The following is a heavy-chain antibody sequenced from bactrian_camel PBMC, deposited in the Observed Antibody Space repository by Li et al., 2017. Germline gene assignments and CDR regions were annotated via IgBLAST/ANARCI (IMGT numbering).Heavy chain of an antibody. CDR3: AADHWCRGHIVEVRSYS. CDR2: ISIFHNTP. Sequence: QLVESGGGSVQAGGSLRLSCEASGVIYSSYCMAWFRQVPGKEREWVAHISIFHNTPYYDDSVKGRFAISQDSAKTTLYLQMNDLKPEDTGMYYCAADHWCRGHIVEVRSYSWGPGTQVTVS. D-gene: IGHD1*01. V-gene: IGHV3S55*01. J-gene: IGHJ4*01. CDR1: GVIYSSYC.